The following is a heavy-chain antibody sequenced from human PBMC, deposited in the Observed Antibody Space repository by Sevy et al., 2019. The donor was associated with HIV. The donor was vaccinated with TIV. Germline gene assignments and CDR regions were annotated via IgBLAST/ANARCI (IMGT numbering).Heavy chain of an antibody. Sequence: GGSLRLSCAASGFTFSSYGMHWVRQAPGKGLEWVAVISYDGSNKYYADSVKGRFTISRDNSKNTLYLQMNSLRAEDTAVYYCAKDYHYYGSGSYLNCYYYYGMDVWGQGTTVTVSS. V-gene: IGHV3-30*18. CDR2: ISYDGSNK. J-gene: IGHJ6*02. D-gene: IGHD3-10*01. CDR3: AKDYHYYGSGSYLNCYYYYGMDV. CDR1: GFTFSSYG.